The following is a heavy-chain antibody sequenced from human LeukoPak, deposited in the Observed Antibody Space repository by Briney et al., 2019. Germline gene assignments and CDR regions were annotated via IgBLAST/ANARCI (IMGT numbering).Heavy chain of an antibody. CDR3: ARDLSDPSEYYYYYMDV. CDR2: IYYSGST. D-gene: IGHD2-21*02. J-gene: IGHJ6*03. V-gene: IGHV4-30-4*07. CDR1: GGSISSGGYS. Sequence: SETLSLTCAVSGGSISSGGYSWSWIRQPPGKGLEWIGYIYYSGSTYYNPSLKSRVTMSVDTSKNQLSLKLSSVTAADTAVYYCARDLSDPSEYYYYYMDVWGKGTTVTISS.